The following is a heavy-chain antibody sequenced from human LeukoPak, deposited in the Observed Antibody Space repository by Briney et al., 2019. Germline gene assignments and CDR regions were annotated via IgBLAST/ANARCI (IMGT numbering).Heavy chain of an antibody. CDR3: ARYMVRGVIGTRGIDY. J-gene: IGHJ4*02. Sequence: ASVKVSCKASGYTFTSYYMHWVRQAPGQGLEWMGIINPSGGSTSYAQKFQGRVTMTRDTSTSTVYMELSSLRSDDTAVYYCARYMVRGVIGTRGIDYWGQGTLVTVSS. CDR2: INPSGGST. V-gene: IGHV1-46*01. D-gene: IGHD3-10*01. CDR1: GYTFTSYY.